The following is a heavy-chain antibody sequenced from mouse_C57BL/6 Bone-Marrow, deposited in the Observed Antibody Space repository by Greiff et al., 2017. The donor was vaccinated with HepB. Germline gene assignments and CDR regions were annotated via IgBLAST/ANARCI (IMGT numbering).Heavy chain of an antibody. CDR2: VSNLAYSS. V-gene: IGHV5-15*04. CDR1: GFTFSDYG. J-gene: IGHJ1*03. Sequence: VQLVESGGGLVQPGGSLKLSCAASGFTFSDYGMAWVRQAPRKGSEWVAFVSNLAYSSYYADTVTGRCTISRENGKNTLYLEMSSLRSEDTAMYYCGRGLWWRYFAVWGTGTTVTVS. CDR3: GRGLWWRYFAV. D-gene: IGHD1-1*02.